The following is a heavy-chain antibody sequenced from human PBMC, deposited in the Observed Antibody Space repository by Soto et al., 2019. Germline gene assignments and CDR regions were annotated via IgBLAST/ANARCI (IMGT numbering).Heavy chain of an antibody. CDR1: GFTFSDYY. CDR2: ISATGNTI. V-gene: IGHV3-11*01. D-gene: IGHD2-15*01. J-gene: IGHJ4*02. CDR3: ARGSRVEVARIYFDY. Sequence: QVQLVESGGGLVTPGGSLRLSCAASGFTFSDYYMSWIRQAPGKGLEWLSYISATGNTIVYADSVKGRFTTSRDNAKNSLYLQMNSLRAEDTAVYYCARGSRVEVARIYFDYWGQGSLVTVSS.